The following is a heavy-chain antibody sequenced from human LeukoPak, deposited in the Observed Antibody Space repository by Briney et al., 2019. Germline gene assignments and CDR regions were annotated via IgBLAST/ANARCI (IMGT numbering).Heavy chain of an antibody. CDR1: GGSISSSSYY. V-gene: IGHV4-39*01. J-gene: IGHJ3*02. D-gene: IGHD7-27*01. Sequence: SETLSLTCTVSGGSISSSSYYWGWIRQPPGKGLEWIGSIYYSGSTYYNPSLKSRVTISADTSKNQFSLKLSSVTAADTAVYYCARTLTGEGDAFDIWGQGTMVTVSS. CDR3: ARTLTGEGDAFDI. CDR2: IYYSGST.